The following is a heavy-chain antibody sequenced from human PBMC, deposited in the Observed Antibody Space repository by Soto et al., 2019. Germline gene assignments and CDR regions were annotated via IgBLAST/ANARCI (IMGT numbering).Heavy chain of an antibody. V-gene: IGHV4-34*01. J-gene: IGHJ5*02. CDR2: INHSGST. Sequence: SETLSLTCAVYGGSFSGYYWSGIRQPPGKGVVWMGEINHSGSTNYNPSLKSRLTISVDTSKNQFTLKLSSVTAADTAVYYCARGKHHYYYSSGYSWFDPWGQGTLVAVSS. D-gene: IGHD3-22*01. CDR1: GGSFSGYY. CDR3: ARGKHHYYYSSGYSWFDP.